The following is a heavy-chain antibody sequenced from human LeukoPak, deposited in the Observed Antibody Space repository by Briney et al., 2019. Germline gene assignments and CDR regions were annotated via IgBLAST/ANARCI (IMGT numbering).Heavy chain of an antibody. D-gene: IGHD2-15*01. CDR3: ARDIVVVVAATSYNWFDP. V-gene: IGHV1-18*01. J-gene: IGHJ5*02. Sequence: ASVKVSCKASGYTFTSYGISWVRQAPGQGLEWMGWISAYNGNTNYAQKLQGRVTMTTDTSTSTAYMELRSLRSDDTAVYYCARDIVVVVAATSYNWFDPWGQGPRSPSPQ. CDR2: ISAYNGNT. CDR1: GYTFTSYG.